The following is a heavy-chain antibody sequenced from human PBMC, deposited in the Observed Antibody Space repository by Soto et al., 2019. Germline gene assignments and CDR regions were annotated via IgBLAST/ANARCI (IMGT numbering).Heavy chain of an antibody. CDR2: IIPIFGTA. CDR3: ARAANWNYLTYYYYGMDV. CDR1: GGTFSSYA. D-gene: IGHD1-7*01. V-gene: IGHV1-69*13. Sequence: SVKVSCKASGGTFSSYAISWVRQAPGQGLEWMGGIIPIFGTANYAQKFQGRVTITADESTSTAYMELSSLRSEDTAVYYCARAANWNYLTYYYYGMDVWGQGTTVTVS. J-gene: IGHJ6*02.